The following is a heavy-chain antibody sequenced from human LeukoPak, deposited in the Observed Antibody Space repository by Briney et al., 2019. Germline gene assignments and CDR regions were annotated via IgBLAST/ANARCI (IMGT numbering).Heavy chain of an antibody. CDR1: GFSFSAYS. Sequence: PGGSLRLSCAVSGFSFSAYSMNWVRQAPGKGLEWVSYINSISNEIWYADSVKGRFTISIDNAKNSLLLQMNGLRDEDTAVYYCARDVPGQFGGVDYWGQGTQVTVSS. CDR3: ARDVPGQFGGVDY. J-gene: IGHJ4*02. V-gene: IGHV3-48*02. D-gene: IGHD3-10*01. CDR2: INSISNEI.